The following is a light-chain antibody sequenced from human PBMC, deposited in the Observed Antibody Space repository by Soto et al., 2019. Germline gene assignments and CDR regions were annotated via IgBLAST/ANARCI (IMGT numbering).Light chain of an antibody. J-gene: IGKJ2*01. CDR3: HQYSTWAPRYT. Sequence: EIVMTQSPATLSVSPGGRATLSCRASQSVSSYLAWYQQRPGQPPRLLIYRASTRATGIPARFSGSGSGTEFSLTICTLQSEEFAVYYCHQYSTWAPRYTFGQGTKREI. V-gene: IGKV3-15*01. CDR1: QSVSSY. CDR2: RAS.